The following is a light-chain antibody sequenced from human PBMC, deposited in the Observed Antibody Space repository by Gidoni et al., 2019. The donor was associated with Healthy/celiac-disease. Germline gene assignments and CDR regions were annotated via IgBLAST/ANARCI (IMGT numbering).Light chain of an antibody. J-gene: IGKJ2*01. CDR3: QQYNSYSYT. CDR2: KAS. Sequence: ISMHQSPSTLSASGGDSVTITCRASQSISSWLAWYQQKPGKAPKLLIYKASSLESGVPARFSGSGSGTEFTLTISSLQPDDFATYYCQQYNSYSYTFGQGTKLEIK. V-gene: IGKV1-5*03. CDR1: QSISSW.